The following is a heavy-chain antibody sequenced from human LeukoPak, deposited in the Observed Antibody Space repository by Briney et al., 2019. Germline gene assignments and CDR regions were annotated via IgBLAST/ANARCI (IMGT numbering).Heavy chain of an antibody. V-gene: IGHV4-34*01. CDR1: GGSFSGYY. D-gene: IGHD1-7*01. Sequence: SETLSLTCAVYGGSFSGYYWSWIRQPPGKGLEWIGEINHSGSTNYNPSLKSRVTMSVDTSKNQFSLKLSSVTAADTAVYYCARNLITGTTDYGMDVWGQGTTVTVSS. CDR3: ARNLITGTTDYGMDV. CDR2: INHSGST. J-gene: IGHJ6*02.